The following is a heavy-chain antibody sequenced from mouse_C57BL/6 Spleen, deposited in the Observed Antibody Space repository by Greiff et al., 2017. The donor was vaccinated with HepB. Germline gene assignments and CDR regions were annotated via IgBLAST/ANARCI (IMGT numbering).Heavy chain of an antibody. CDR2: FYPGSGSI. V-gene: IGHV1-62-2*01. D-gene: IGHD2-3*01. CDR3: ARHWREDLIYDGYPCYFDY. Sequence: VQLQQSGAELVKPGASVKLSCKASGYTFTEYTIHWVKQRSGQGLEWIGWFYPGSGSIKYNEKFKDKATLTADKSSSTVYMELSRLTSEDSAVYFCARHWREDLIYDGYPCYFDYWGQGTTLTVSS. CDR1: GYTFTEYT. J-gene: IGHJ2*01.